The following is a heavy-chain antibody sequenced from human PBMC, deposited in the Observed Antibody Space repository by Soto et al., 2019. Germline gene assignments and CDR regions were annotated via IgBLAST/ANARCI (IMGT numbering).Heavy chain of an antibody. CDR2: IYYSGST. CDR1: GDSVSSATYY. J-gene: IGHJ4*02. V-gene: IGHV4-61*03. Sequence: QVQLQESGPGLVKPSETLSLTCTVSGDSVSSATYYWSWIRQPPGKGLEWIGYIYYSGSTNYNPLLXSXDTISVDTSKNHFSLKLPSVTAADTAVYYCARGTGYWGQGTLVTVSS. CDR3: ARGTGY. D-gene: IGHD1-1*01.